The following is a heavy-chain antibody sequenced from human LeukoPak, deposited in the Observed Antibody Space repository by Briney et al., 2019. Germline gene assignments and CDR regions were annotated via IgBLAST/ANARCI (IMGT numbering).Heavy chain of an antibody. D-gene: IGHD2-2*01. V-gene: IGHV3-21*01. CDR3: ASFLVGDAPNNWFDP. J-gene: IGHJ5*02. Sequence: GSPRLSCAASGFTFSSYSMNWVRQAPGKGLEWVSSISSSSSYIYYADSVKGRFTISRDNAKNSLYLQMNSLRAEDTAVYYCASFLVGDAPNNWFDPWGQGTLVTVSS. CDR1: GFTFSSYS. CDR2: ISSSSSYI.